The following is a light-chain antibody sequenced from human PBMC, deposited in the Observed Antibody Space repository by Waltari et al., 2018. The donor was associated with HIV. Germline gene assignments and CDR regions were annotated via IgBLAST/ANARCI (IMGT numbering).Light chain of an antibody. CDR1: QTVHSN. V-gene: IGKV3-15*01. CDR2: AAS. Sequence: EILMTQSPATLSVSPGGGGTLSCRASQTVHSNLAWFQQKPGQAPRLLIYAASTRATDIPDRFSASGSGTEFTLTISSLQSEDFAVDFCQQYHKWPETFGQGTKLEIK. J-gene: IGKJ2*01. CDR3: QQYHKWPET.